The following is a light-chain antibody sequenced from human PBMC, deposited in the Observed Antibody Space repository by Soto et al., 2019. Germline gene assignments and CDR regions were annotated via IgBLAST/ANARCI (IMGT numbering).Light chain of an antibody. J-gene: IGLJ1*01. Sequence: QSVLTQPPSVSAAPGQRFTISCSGSASNIGNNSVSWYQQLPGAATKLLIYDDNNRPSGIPDRFSGSKSGTSATLGITGLQTGDEADYYCGTWDTSLPACVFGPGTKVTVL. CDR3: GTWDTSLPACV. CDR1: ASNIGNNS. V-gene: IGLV1-51*01. CDR2: DDN.